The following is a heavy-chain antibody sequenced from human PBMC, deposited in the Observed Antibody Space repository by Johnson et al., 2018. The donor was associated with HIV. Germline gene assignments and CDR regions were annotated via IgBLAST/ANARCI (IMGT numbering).Heavy chain of an antibody. Sequence: QVQLVESGGGVVQPGRSLRLSCAASGFTFSSYAMHWVRQAPGKGLEWVAVISYDGGNKYYADSVKGRFTISRDNAKNSLYLQMNSLRAEDTAVYYCARSMGYSSGYYSPYGADAFDLWGQGTMVTVSS. J-gene: IGHJ3*01. CDR3: ARSMGYSSGYYSPYGADAFDL. CDR2: ISYDGGNK. V-gene: IGHV3-30*04. D-gene: IGHD3-22*01. CDR1: GFTFSSYA.